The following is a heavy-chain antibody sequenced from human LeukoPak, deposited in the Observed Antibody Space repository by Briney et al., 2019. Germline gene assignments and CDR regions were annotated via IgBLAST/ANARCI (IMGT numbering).Heavy chain of an antibody. D-gene: IGHD5-12*01. CDR1: GFTFSSYG. CDR2: IWYDGSNK. V-gene: IGHV3-33*01. CDR3: ARDSSGYDCLDY. J-gene: IGHJ4*02. Sequence: GGSLRLSCAASGFTFSSYGVHWVRQAPGKGLEWVAVIWYDGSNKYYADSVKGRFTISRDNSKNTLYLQMNSLRAEDTAVYYCARDSSGYDCLDYWGRGSLVTVSS.